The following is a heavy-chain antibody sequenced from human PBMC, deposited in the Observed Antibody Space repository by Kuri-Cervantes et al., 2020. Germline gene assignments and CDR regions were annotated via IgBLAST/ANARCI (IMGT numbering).Heavy chain of an antibody. CDR3: AREQIVVGLVGYYYYGMDV. CDR2: ISSSGSTI. D-gene: IGHD3-22*01. V-gene: IGHV3-11*04. J-gene: IGHJ6*02. Sequence: LSLTCAASGFTFSDYYMSWIRQAPGKGLEWVSYISSSGSTIYYADSVKGRFTISRDNSKNTLYLQMNSLRAEDTAVYYCAREQIVVGLVGYYYYGMDVWGQGTTVTVSS. CDR1: GFTFSDYY.